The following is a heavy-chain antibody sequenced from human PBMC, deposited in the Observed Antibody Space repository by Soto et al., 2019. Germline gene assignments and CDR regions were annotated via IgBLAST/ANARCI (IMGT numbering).Heavy chain of an antibody. CDR1: GFSLSTRGVG. D-gene: IGHD5-18*01. Sequence: QITLKESGPTLVKPTQTLTLTCTFSGFSLSTRGVGVGWIRQPPGKALDWLALLYWDDDKRYSPSLKSRLTITTDPAKHQVFLTLPNMDPVDTATYSCALSRECSYADYWGQGTLVTVSS. J-gene: IGHJ4*02. CDR3: ALSRECSYADY. V-gene: IGHV2-5*02. CDR2: LYWDDDK.